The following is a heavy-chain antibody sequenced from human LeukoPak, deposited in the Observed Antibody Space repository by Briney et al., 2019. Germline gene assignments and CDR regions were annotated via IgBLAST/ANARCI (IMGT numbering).Heavy chain of an antibody. D-gene: IGHD6-19*01. J-gene: IGHJ4*02. V-gene: IGHV4-39*07. CDR1: GGSISSSSYY. CDR2: IWHTGST. CDR3: ARITDLSVATDY. Sequence: KPSETLSLTCTVSGGSISSSSYYWGWIRQPPGKGLEWIGSIWHTGSTYYNPSLKSRVTISVDTSKNQFSLKLTSVTAADTAVYYCARITDLSVATDYWGQATLVTVSS.